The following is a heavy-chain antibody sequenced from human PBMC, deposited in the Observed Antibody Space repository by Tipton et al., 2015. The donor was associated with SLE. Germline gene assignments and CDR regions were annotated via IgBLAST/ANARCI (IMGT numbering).Heavy chain of an antibody. V-gene: IGHV4-61*02. J-gene: IGHJ5*02. CDR2: IYNSGIT. CDR1: GDSFSSGSSS. CDR3: ASVHAYEGFDP. D-gene: IGHD3-16*01. Sequence: TLSLTCTVSGDSFSSGSSSWNWVRQPAGKGLEWIGLIYNSGITNYNPSLQSRVTLSVDTSKNQFSLKLSSVTAAYTAVYYCASVHAYEGFDPWGQGTLVTVPS.